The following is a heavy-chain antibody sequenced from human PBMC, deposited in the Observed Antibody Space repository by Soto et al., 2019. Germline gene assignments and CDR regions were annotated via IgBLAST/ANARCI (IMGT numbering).Heavy chain of an antibody. J-gene: IGHJ4*02. CDR2: IYYSGST. CDR1: GGSISSGDYY. Sequence: SETLSLTCTVSGGSISSGDYYWSWIRQPPGKGLEWIGYIYYSGSTYYNPSLKSRVTISVDTSKNQFSLKLSSVTAADTAVYYCARAEAAGTSDYWGQGTLVTVSS. V-gene: IGHV4-30-4*01. CDR3: ARAEAAGTSDY. D-gene: IGHD6-13*01.